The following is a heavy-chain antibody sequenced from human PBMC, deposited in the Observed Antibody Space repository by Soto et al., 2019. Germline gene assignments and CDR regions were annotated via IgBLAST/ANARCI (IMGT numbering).Heavy chain of an antibody. V-gene: IGHV1-69*13. CDR3: ARGNTIFGVVDY. Sequence: SPVKVSCKASGGTFSSYAISWVRQAPGEGLEWMGGIIPIFGTANYAQKFQGRVTITADESTSTAYMELSSLRSEHTAVYYCARGNTIFGVVDYWGQGTLVTVSS. D-gene: IGHD3-3*01. CDR2: IIPIFGTA. CDR1: GGTFSSYA. J-gene: IGHJ4*02.